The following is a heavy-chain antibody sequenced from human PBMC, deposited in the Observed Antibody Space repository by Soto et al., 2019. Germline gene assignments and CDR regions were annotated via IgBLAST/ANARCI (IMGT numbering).Heavy chain of an antibody. CDR3: ARRHLAVAVSPWFDP. Sequence: QVTLKESGPVLVKPTETLTLRCTVSGLSITDSEMGVSWIRQPPGQPLEWLAHIDSSGEKSYRTFLKDRLALPKDTSKSQIVLTMTNMDPADTATYYCARRHLAVAVSPWFDPWGQGIPVTVSS. CDR2: IDSSGEK. J-gene: IGHJ5*02. V-gene: IGHV2-26*01. CDR1: GLSITDSEMG. D-gene: IGHD6-19*01.